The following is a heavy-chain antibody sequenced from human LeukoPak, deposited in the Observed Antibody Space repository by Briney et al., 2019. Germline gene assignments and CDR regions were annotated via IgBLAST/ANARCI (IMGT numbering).Heavy chain of an antibody. CDR2: INPSGGST. D-gene: IGHD6-13*01. J-gene: IGHJ4*02. CDR1: GYTFTSYY. CDR3: ARSSAIAAVKNYFDY. V-gene: IGHV1-46*01. Sequence: GASVKVSCKASGYTFTSYYMHWVRQAPGQGLEWMGIINPSGGSTNYAQKFQGRVTITTDESTSTAYMELSSLRSEDTAVYYCARSSAIAAVKNYFDYWGQGTLVTVSS.